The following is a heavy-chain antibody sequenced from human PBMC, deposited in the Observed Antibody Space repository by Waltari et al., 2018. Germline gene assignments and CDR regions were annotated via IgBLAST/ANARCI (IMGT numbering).Heavy chain of an antibody. V-gene: IGHV1-2*02. J-gene: IGHJ2*01. D-gene: IGHD3-16*01. Sequence: QEQLVQSGAEVKKPGASVKVSCKASGYTFSDYYIHWVRQAPGQGLEWMGFINPNNDDTHYAKTFQGRVAMTRDTSISTVYLDLSSLTSDDTAVYYCVRDVESSASDKFYDVGYFGLWGRGTLVTVSS. CDR2: INPNNDDT. CDR3: VRDVESSASDKFYDVGYFGL. CDR1: GYTFSDYY.